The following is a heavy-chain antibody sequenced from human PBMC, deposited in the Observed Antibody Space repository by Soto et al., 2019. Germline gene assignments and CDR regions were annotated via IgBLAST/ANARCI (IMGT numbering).Heavy chain of an antibody. CDR1: GFIFEDYG. CDR2: ASYDESDN. Sequence: SGGSLRLSYAASGFIFEDYGIHWVRQAPGKGLDWVAVASYDESDNKYGDSVKGRFTLSRDNSKNSLYLQMNSLRAEDTAVYYCARDRWNGVVFEDNLPFDYWGQGTLVTVSS. V-gene: IGHV3-30*03. D-gene: IGHD1-1*01. CDR3: ARDRWNGVVFEDNLPFDY. J-gene: IGHJ4*02.